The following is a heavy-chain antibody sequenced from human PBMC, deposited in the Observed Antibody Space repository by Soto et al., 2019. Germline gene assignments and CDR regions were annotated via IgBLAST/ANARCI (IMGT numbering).Heavy chain of an antibody. V-gene: IGHV4-4*07. Sequence: SETLSLTCTVSGGSISSYYWSWIRQPAGKGLEWIGRIYTSGSTNYNPSLKSRVTMSVDTSKNQFSLKLSSVTAEDTAVYYCARDVSRATIGDFDLWGQGTLVTVSS. CDR3: ARDVSRATIGDFDL. CDR1: GGSISSYY. D-gene: IGHD5-12*01. J-gene: IGHJ4*02. CDR2: IYTSGST.